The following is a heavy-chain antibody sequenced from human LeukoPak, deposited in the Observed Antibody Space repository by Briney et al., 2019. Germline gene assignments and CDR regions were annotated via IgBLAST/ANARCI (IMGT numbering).Heavy chain of an antibody. CDR1: GGSISSYY. CDR3: ARGADYGDYVRH. D-gene: IGHD4-17*01. CDR2: IYYSGST. V-gene: IGHV4-59*01. J-gene: IGHJ1*01. Sequence: SETLSLTCTVSGGSISSYYWSWIRQPPGKGLEWIGYIYYSGSTNYNPSLKSRVTISVDTSKNQFSLKLSSVTAADTAVYYCARGADYGDYVRHWGQGTLVTVSS.